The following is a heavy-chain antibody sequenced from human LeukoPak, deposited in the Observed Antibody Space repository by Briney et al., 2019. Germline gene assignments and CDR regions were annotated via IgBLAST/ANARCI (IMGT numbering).Heavy chain of an antibody. CDR3: AREFLAGKGYYYYYYMDV. V-gene: IGHV3-33*01. CDR1: GFTFSSYG. Sequence: PGRSLRLSCAASGFTFSSYGMHWVRQAPGKGLEWVAVIWYDGSNKYYADSVKGRFTISRDNSKTTLYLQMNSLRAEDTAVYYCAREFLAGKGYYYYYYMDVWGKGTTVTVSS. D-gene: IGHD6-19*01. CDR2: IWYDGSNK. J-gene: IGHJ6*03.